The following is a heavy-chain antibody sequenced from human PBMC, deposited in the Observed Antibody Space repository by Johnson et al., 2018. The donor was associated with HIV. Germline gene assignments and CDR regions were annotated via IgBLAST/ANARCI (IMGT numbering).Heavy chain of an antibody. CDR1: GFTFDEYG. CDR3: ARDFANKFWSGYSHFDI. D-gene: IGHD3-3*01. CDR2: IYSGGST. V-gene: IGHV3-66*01. J-gene: IGHJ3*02. Sequence: VQLVESGGGVVRPGGSLRVSCVASGFTFDEYGMSWVRQAPGKGLEWVSLIYSGGSTYYADSVTGRFTISRDNSKNTLYLQMNSLRAEDTAMYYCARDFANKFWSGYSHFDIWGQGTMVTVSS.